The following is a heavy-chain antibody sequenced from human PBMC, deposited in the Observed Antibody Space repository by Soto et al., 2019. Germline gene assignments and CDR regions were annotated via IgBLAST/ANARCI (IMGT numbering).Heavy chain of an antibody. D-gene: IGHD4-17*01. CDR2: IYWDDDK. J-gene: IGHJ4*02. Sequence: QITLKESGPTLVRPAQTLTLTYGFSGFSLSSYGMGVAWIRQPPGKALEWLALIYWDDDKRYSPSLKDRLAISKDTSSNQVVLTITNMDPGDTATYFCAHAGDYDLLTFDHWGPGTLVTVSS. V-gene: IGHV2-5*02. CDR1: GFSLSSYGMG. CDR3: AHAGDYDLLTFDH.